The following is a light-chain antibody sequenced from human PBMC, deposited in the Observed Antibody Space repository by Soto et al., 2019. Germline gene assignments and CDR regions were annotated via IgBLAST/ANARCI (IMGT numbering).Light chain of an antibody. CDR1: SRDVGGFNY. V-gene: IGLV2-14*01. CDR3: SSYTSSDTPYV. Sequence: QSALTQPASVSGSPGQSITISCTGASRDVGGFNYVSWYQQHPDKAPKLIIYVVSNRPSGVSNRYSGSKSGNTASLTISGLQAEDEADYYCSSYTSSDTPYVFGTGTKLTVL. J-gene: IGLJ1*01. CDR2: VVS.